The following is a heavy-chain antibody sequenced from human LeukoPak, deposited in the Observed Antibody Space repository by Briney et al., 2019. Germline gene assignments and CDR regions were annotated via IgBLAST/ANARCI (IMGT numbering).Heavy chain of an antibody. Sequence: PSETLSLTCAVYGESFSAYSWNWIRQAPGKGLEWIGEINHSGSTNYNPSLKSRVTISVDTSKNQTSKRQFSLKLNSVTAADTAVYYCTRERSTPGINWFDPWGQGTLVTVSS. V-gene: IGHV4-34*01. CDR1: GESFSAYS. J-gene: IGHJ5*02. CDR3: TRERSTPGINWFDP. D-gene: IGHD2-2*01. CDR2: INHSGST.